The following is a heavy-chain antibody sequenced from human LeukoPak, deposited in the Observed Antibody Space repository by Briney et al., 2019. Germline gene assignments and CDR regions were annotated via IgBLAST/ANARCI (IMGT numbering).Heavy chain of an antibody. Sequence: GGSLRLSCAASGFTLSTYWMTWVRQAPGKGLEWVANIKQDGSEEYYVDSVKGRFTISRDNAKKLLYLQMSSLRVEDTAVYYCARDRGSSGRLGRFGNWGQGTLVTVSP. J-gene: IGHJ4*02. V-gene: IGHV3-7*01. CDR1: GFTLSTYW. CDR3: ARDRGSSGRLGRFGN. D-gene: IGHD6-19*01. CDR2: IKQDGSEE.